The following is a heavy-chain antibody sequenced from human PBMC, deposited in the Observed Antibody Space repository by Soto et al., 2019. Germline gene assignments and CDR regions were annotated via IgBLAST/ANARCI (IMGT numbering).Heavy chain of an antibody. Sequence: QVQLQQWGAGLLKPSETLSLTCAFYGGSFSGYYWSWIRQPPGPGLEWIGEMNDSGSSNYNSTLESRVTISVDMSKNQLSPRLTSVTAADTAVFYGARTRKGMRDYYAYGLDVWGQGTTVTVSS. J-gene: IGHJ6*02. CDR1: GGSFSGYY. D-gene: IGHD3-10*01. CDR3: ARTRKGMRDYYAYGLDV. V-gene: IGHV4-34*01. CDR2: MNDSGSS.